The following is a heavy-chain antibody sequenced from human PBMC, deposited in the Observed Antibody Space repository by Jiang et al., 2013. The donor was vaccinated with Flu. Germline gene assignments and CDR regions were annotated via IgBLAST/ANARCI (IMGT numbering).Heavy chain of an antibody. CDR1: GGSISSYY. CDR3: ASTSYGTSDGWFDP. D-gene: IGHD5-18*01. Sequence: TCSGLVKPSETLSLTCTVSGGSISSYYWSWIRQPPGKGLEWIGYIYYSGSTNYNPSLKSRVTISVDTSKNQFSLKLSSVTAADTAVYYCASTSYGTSDGWFDPWGQGTLVTVSS. CDR2: IYYSGST. V-gene: IGHV4-59*08. J-gene: IGHJ5*02.